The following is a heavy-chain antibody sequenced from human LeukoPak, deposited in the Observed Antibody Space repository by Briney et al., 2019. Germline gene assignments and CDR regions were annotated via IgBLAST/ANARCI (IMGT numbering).Heavy chain of an antibody. CDR2: INPNSGST. CDR1: GYTFTGYY. J-gene: IGHJ5*02. CDR3: ARDREGIDYGDYVA. D-gene: IGHD4-17*01. V-gene: IGHV1-2*02. Sequence: ASVKVSCRASGYTFTGYYMHWVRQAPGQGLEWMGWINPNSGSTNYAQKFQGRVTMTRDTSISTAYMELRRLRSDDTAVYYCARDREGIDYGDYVAWGQGTLVTVSS.